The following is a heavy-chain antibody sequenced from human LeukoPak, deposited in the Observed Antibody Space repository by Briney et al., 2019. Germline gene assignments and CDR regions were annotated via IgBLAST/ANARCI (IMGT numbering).Heavy chain of an antibody. J-gene: IGHJ5*02. CDR3: ARGSRFGDQTPNWFDP. D-gene: IGHD3-10*01. CDR2: IIPIFGTA. V-gene: IGHV1-69*13. CDR1: VCTFSSYA. Sequence: SVKDSCKASVCTFSSYAISWVGQAPGQGLEWMGGIIPIFGTANYAQKFQGRVTITADESTSTAYMELSSLRSEDTAVYYCARGSRFGDQTPNWFDPWGQGTLVTVSS.